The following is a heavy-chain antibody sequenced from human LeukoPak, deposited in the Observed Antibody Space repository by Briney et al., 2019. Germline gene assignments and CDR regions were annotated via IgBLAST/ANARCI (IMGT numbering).Heavy chain of an antibody. CDR1: GFTFSSYG. CDR2: ISYDGSNK. V-gene: IGHV3-30*18. Sequence: GRSLRLSCAASGFTFSSYGMHWVRQAPGKGLEWVAVISYDGSNKYYADSVKGRFTISRDNSKNTLYLQINSLRAEDTAVYYCAKEGQQLVGYYFDYWGQGTLVTVSS. D-gene: IGHD6-13*01. J-gene: IGHJ4*02. CDR3: AKEGQQLVGYYFDY.